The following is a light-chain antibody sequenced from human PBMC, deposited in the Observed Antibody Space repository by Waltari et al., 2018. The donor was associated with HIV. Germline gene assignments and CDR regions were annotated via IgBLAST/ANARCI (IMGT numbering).Light chain of an antibody. CDR3: HQYVSTPT. CDR1: QSVLYSNKNH. Sequence: DIVMTQSPDFLAVFLGERASIYCKSSQSVLYSNKNHLAWYQQKPGQPPKLLIYWASTRESGVPDRFSGSGSGTDFTLTISSLQAEDVALYFCHQYVSTPTFGQGTKVEFK. J-gene: IGKJ1*01. V-gene: IGKV4-1*01. CDR2: WAS.